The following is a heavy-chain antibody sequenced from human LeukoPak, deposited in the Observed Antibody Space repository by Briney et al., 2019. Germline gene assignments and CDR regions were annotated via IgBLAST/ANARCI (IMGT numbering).Heavy chain of an antibody. CDR1: GFTFGDYY. V-gene: IGHV3-11*01. CDR3: ARAGLYDFWSASIQTYDYYYYGMDV. CDR2: VSSGGEST. Sequence: GGSLTLSCAASGFTFGDYYMSWIRQAPGMGLAWVSYVSSGGESTYYQDSGGGRSTISRDNAENSLYLKMDSLRAEDTAVYYCARAGLYDFWSASIQTYDYYYYGMDVWGQGTTVTVSS. D-gene: IGHD3-3*01. J-gene: IGHJ6*02.